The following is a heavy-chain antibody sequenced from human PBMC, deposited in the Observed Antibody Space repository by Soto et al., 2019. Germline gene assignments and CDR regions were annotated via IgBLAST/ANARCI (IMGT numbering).Heavy chain of an antibody. CDR1: GFTFRDGG. CDR2: ISHHGLKE. Sequence: QVQLVESGGGVVRPGRSLRLSCVASGFTFRDGGMHWVRQAPGKGLEWVAGISHHGLKEHYADSVKGRFTISRDNSKKPVYLQLNSLRGDDTAVYYCAKDWVGGSNKYYFEYCGQGTLVTVSS. V-gene: IGHV3-30*18. J-gene: IGHJ4*02. CDR3: AKDWVGGSNKYYFEY. D-gene: IGHD1-26*01.